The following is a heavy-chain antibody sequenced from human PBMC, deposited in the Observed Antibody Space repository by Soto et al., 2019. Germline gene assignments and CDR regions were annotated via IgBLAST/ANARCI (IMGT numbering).Heavy chain of an antibody. J-gene: IGHJ4*02. Sequence: PSETLSLTCAVSGYSISSGYYWGWIRQPPGKGLEWIGSIYHSGSTYYNPSLKSRVTISVDTSKNQFSLKLSSVTAADTAVYYCASTLTSSNPDYYDSSGYYPDYWGQGTLVTVSS. V-gene: IGHV4-38-2*01. CDR3: ASTLTSSNPDYYDSSGYYPDY. CDR2: IYHSGST. CDR1: GYSISSGYY. D-gene: IGHD3-22*01.